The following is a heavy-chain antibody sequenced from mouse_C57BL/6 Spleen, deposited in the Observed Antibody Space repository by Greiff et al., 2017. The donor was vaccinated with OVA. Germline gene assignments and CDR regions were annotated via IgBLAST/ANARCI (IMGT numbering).Heavy chain of an antibody. CDR3: KRWGGLTGGWFAY. CDR2: IDPETGGT. CDR1: GYTFTDYE. Sequence: VQLQQSGAELVRPGASVTLSCKASGYTFTDYEMHWVKQTPVHGLEWIGAIDPETGGTAYNQKFKGKAILTADKSSSTAYMEPRSLTSEDSAVYYCKRWGGLTGGWFAYWGQGTLVTVSA. D-gene: IGHD4-1*01. V-gene: IGHV1-15*01. J-gene: IGHJ3*01.